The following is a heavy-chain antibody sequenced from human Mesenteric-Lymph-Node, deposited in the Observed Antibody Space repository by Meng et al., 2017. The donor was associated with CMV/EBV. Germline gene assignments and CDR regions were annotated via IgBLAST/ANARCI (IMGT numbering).Heavy chain of an antibody. CDR3: ARDPDNISPGGDY. CDR2: IYSSGDT. Sequence: GGSLRLSCAASGFTVSKSYMSWVRQAPGKGLEWVSVIYSSGDTYYTDSVKGRFTISRDSSKNTLYLQMNSLRAEDTAVYYCARDPDNISPGGDYWGQGTLVTVSS. J-gene: IGHJ4*02. CDR1: GFTVSKSY. D-gene: IGHD3-16*01. V-gene: IGHV3-66*03.